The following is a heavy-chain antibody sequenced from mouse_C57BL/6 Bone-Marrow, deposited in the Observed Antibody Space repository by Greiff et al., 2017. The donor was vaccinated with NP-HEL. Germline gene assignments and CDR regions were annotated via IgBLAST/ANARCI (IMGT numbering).Heavy chain of an antibody. Sequence: QVHVKQSGAELVRPGASVKLSCKASGYTFTDYNINWVKQRPGQGLEWIARIYPGSGNTYYNEKFKGKATLTAEKSSSTAYMQLSSLTSEDAAVYFCARANGYGWFAYWGQGTLVTVSA. CDR2: IYPGSGNT. J-gene: IGHJ3*01. CDR3: ARANGYGWFAY. CDR1: GYTFTDYN. V-gene: IGHV1-76*01. D-gene: IGHD2-2*01.